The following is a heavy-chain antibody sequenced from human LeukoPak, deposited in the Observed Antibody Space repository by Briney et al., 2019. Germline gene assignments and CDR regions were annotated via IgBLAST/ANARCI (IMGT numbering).Heavy chain of an antibody. CDR1: GFTFSSYG. Sequence: GGSLRLSCAASGFTFSSYGMHWVRPAPGKGLEWVAVISYDGSNKYYADSVKGRFTISRDNSKNTLYLQMNSLRAEDTAVYYCNSRLKHGYFDYWGQGTLVTVSS. J-gene: IGHJ4*02. D-gene: IGHD3-16*01. V-gene: IGHV3-30*03. CDR2: ISYDGSNK. CDR3: NSRLKHGYFDY.